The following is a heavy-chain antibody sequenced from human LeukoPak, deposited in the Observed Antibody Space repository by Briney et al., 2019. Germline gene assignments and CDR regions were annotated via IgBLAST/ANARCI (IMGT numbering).Heavy chain of an antibody. D-gene: IGHD2-2*02. CDR2: INPNSGGT. V-gene: IGHV1-2*02. CDR1: GYTFTGYY. Sequence: ASVKVSCKASGYTFTGYYMHWVRQAPGQGLEWMGWINPNSGGTNYAQKFQGRVTMTRDTSISTAYMELSRLRSDDMAVYYCARDGGHCSSTSCYTNFDYWGQGTLVTVSS. J-gene: IGHJ4*02. CDR3: ARDGGHCSSTSCYTNFDY.